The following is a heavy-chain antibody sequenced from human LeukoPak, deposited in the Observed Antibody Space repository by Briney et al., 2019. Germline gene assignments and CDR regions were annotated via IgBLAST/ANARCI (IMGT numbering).Heavy chain of an antibody. CDR3: ARERNRLELVIDY. J-gene: IGHJ4*02. V-gene: IGHV1-2*02. CDR2: INPNSGGT. CDR1: GYTFTCYY. D-gene: IGHD1-14*01. Sequence: ASVKVSCKASGYTFTCYYMHWVRQAPGQGREWMGWINPNSGGTNYAQKFQGRVTMTRDTSISTAYMELSRLRSDDTAVYYCARERNRLELVIDYWGQGTLVTVSS.